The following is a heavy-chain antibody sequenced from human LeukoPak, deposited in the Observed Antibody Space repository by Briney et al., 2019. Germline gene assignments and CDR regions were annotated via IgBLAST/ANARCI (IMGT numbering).Heavy chain of an antibody. D-gene: IGHD5-18*01. J-gene: IGHJ4*02. CDR3: ARMDTAMTLRNYYFDY. CDR2: IDQSGST. Sequence: SETLPLTCAVFGGSFSTYFVHWIRQPPGKGLEWIGEIDQSGSTKYNPSLKSRVTVSIDTSKNQFSLNLNSVTAADTAVYYCARMDTAMTLRNYYFDYWGQGTLVTVSS. CDR1: GGSFSTYF. V-gene: IGHV4-34*01.